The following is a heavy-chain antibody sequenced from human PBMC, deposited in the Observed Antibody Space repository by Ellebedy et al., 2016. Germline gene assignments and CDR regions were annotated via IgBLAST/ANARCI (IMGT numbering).Heavy chain of an antibody. J-gene: IGHJ4*02. CDR1: GFIFSRYG. D-gene: IGHD3-10*01. V-gene: IGHV3-30*18. Sequence: GESLKISCAASGFIFSRYGMHWVRQAPGKGLEWVAFISYDGNNRFYKDSVKGRYTLSRDNSKNTLYLQMDSLRPDDTAVFYCAKDGRYYGSGSYENYFFDYWGQGTLVTVSS. CDR3: AKDGRYYGSGSYENYFFDY. CDR2: ISYDGNNR.